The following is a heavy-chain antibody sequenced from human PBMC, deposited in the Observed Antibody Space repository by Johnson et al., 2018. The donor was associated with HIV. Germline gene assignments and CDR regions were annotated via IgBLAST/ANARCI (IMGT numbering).Heavy chain of an antibody. Sequence: VSVIYSGGSKYYADSVKGRFTISRDNSKNTLYLQMNSLRAEDTAVYYCAKDRGGTPPMGAFDIWGQGTMVTVSS. D-gene: IGHD3-10*01. J-gene: IGHJ3*02. V-gene: IGHV3-53*01. CDR3: AKDRGGTPPMGAFDI. CDR2: IYSGGSK.